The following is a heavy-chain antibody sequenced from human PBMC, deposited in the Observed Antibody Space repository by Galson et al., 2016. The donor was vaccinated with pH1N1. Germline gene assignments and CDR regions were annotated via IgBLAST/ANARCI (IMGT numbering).Heavy chain of an antibody. CDR1: GFSFADYA. CDR2: VSSNGGST. D-gene: IGHD3-3*01. V-gene: IGHV3-64*02. CDR3: ARDQLYDLWTGTNYDYDQYGMDV. J-gene: IGHJ6*02. Sequence: SLRLSCAGSGFSFADYAMHWVRQAPGKGLQYVSAVSSNGGSTYYADSVKGRFTISRDNSKNTLYLQMGSLRGEDTAVYYCARDQLYDLWTGTNYDYDQYGMDVWGQGTTVTVSS.